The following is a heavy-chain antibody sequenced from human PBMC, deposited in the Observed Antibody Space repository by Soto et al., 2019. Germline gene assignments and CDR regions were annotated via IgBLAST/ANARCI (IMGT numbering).Heavy chain of an antibody. CDR2: INHSGST. J-gene: IGHJ4*02. V-gene: IGHV4-34*01. CDR3: ARGAAAAGDFDY. CDR1: GGSFSGYY. Sequence: SETLSLTCAVYGGSFSGYYWSWIRQPPGKGLEWIGEINHSGSTNYNPSLKSRVTISVDTSKNQFSLKLSSVTAADTAVYYCARGAAAAGDFDYWGQGTLVTVSS. D-gene: IGHD6-13*01.